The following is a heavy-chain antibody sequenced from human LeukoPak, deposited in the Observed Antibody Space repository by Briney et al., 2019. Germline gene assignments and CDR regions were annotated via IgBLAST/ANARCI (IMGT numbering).Heavy chain of an antibody. D-gene: IGHD5-12*01. Sequence: SETLSLNCTVSGGSISSSSYYWGWIRQPPGKGLEWIGSIYYSGSTYYNPSLKSRVTISVDTSKNQFSLKLSSVTAADTAVYYCARHEYSGYEYGAFDIWGQGTMVTVSS. CDR3: ARHEYSGYEYGAFDI. CDR2: IYYSGST. J-gene: IGHJ3*02. CDR1: GGSISSSSYY. V-gene: IGHV4-39*01.